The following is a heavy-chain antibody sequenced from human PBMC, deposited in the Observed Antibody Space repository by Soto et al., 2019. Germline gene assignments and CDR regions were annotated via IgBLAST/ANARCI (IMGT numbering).Heavy chain of an antibody. J-gene: IGHJ5*02. CDR3: ARGVGSGTYYNQYNWFDP. CDR1: GYTFTSYA. V-gene: IGHV1-3*01. Sequence: ASVKVSCKASGYTFTSYAMHWVRQAPGQRLEWMGWINAGNGNTKYSQKFQGRVTITRDTSASTAYMELRSLRSDDTAVYYCARGVGSGTYYNQYNWFDPCGQGTLVTV. CDR2: INAGNGNT. D-gene: IGHD3-10*01.